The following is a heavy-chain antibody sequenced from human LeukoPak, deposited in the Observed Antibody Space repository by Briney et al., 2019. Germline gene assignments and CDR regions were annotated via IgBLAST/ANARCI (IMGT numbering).Heavy chain of an antibody. J-gene: IGHJ6*03. CDR1: GYSFADYY. Sequence: GASVKVSCKASGYSFADYYMHWVRQAPGQGLEWMGWIKPNSGDTRSAQKFQGRVTMTRDTSVSTAYMDLSSVTSDDTAVYFCARSAGHCSNGICFTDYYMDVWGRGTTVTVSS. CDR3: ARSAGHCSNGICFTDYYMDV. D-gene: IGHD2-8*01. CDR2: IKPNSGDT. V-gene: IGHV1-2*02.